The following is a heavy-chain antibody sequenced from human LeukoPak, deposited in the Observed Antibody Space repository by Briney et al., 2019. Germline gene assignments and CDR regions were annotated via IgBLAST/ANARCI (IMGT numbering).Heavy chain of an antibody. CDR2: ISGSAGTT. J-gene: IGHJ4*01. D-gene: IGHD5-18*01. CDR1: GFTFNNYA. CDR3: ARESGHTYDYCDY. V-gene: IGHV3-23*01. Sequence: GGSLRLSCAASGFTFNNYAMIWVRQAPGKGLEWVSAISGSAGTTYCADSVKGRFTISRVNSKNTLYLQMNSLRAEDTAVYYCARESGHTYDYCDYWGHGTLVTVSS.